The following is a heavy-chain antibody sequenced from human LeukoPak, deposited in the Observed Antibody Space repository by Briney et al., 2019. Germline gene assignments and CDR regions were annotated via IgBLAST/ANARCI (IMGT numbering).Heavy chain of an antibody. CDR2: FYNSGST. CDR1: GGSISSYY. Sequence: SETLSLTCTVSGGSISSYYWSWIRQPPGKGPEYIGCFYNSGSTNYNPSLASRVAISVDTSRNQISLGLSSVTAADTAVYFCAGARTWLAFDYWGQGSLVTVYS. J-gene: IGHJ4*02. D-gene: IGHD3-22*01. V-gene: IGHV4-59*13. CDR3: AGARTWLAFDY.